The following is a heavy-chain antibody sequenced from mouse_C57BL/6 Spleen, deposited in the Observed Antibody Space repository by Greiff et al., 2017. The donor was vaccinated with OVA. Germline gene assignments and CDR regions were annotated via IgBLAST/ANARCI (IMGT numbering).Heavy chain of an antibody. Sequence: QVQLQQPGAELVRPGSSVKLSCKASGYTFTSYWLHWVKPRPIQGLEWIGNIDPSDSETHYNQKFKDKATLTVDKSSSTAYMQLSSLTSEDSAVYYCARWGYYYGSKDAMDYWGQGTSVTVSS. J-gene: IGHJ4*01. CDR3: ARWGYYYGSKDAMDY. CDR2: IDPSDSET. D-gene: IGHD1-1*01. CDR1: GYTFTSYW. V-gene: IGHV1-52*01.